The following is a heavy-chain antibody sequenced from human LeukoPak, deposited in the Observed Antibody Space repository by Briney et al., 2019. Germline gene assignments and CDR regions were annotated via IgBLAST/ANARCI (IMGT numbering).Heavy chain of an antibody. V-gene: IGHV1-69*01. CDR2: IIPIFGTA. Sequence: SVKVSCKASGGTFSSYAISWVRQAPGQGLEWMGGIIPIFGTANYAQKFQGRVTITADESTSTAYMALSSLRSEDTAVYYCARDLRIAARVWFDPWGQGTLVTVSS. CDR3: ARDLRIAARVWFDP. J-gene: IGHJ5*02. CDR1: GGTFSSYA. D-gene: IGHD6-6*01.